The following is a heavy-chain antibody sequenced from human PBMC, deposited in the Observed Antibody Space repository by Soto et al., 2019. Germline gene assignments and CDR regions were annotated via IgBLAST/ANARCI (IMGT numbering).Heavy chain of an antibody. CDR2: VWSDGSKE. CDR1: GFTFSTYG. D-gene: IGHD1-26*01. V-gene: IGHV3-33*01. J-gene: IGHJ4*02. Sequence: PGGSLRLSCAASGFTFSTYGVHWVRQAPGKGLEWVAVVWSDGSKELYADSVKDRFTIFRDNSQNTVYLQMNSLRAEDTAVYYCERRSSGTHGVDYWGQGTMVTVSS. CDR3: ERRSSGTHGVDY.